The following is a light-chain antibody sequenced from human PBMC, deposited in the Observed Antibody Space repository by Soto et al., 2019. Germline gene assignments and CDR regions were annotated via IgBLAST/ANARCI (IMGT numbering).Light chain of an antibody. CDR3: QQYGSSPLT. CDR1: QSVSSSY. V-gene: IGKV3-20*01. Sequence: EIVLTQSPGTLSLSPGERATLSCRASQSVSSSYLAWYQQKPGQAPRLLIYGASRRATGIPDRFSGSGSATDFNLTISRLEPEDFAVYSCQQYGSSPLTFGGETKVEIK. J-gene: IGKJ4*01. CDR2: GAS.